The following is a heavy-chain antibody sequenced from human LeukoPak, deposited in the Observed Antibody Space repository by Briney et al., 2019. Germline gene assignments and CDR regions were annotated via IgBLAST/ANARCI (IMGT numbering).Heavy chain of an antibody. V-gene: IGHV4-4*07. CDR3: ARDNQNYYYMDV. CDR2: IYTSGST. J-gene: IGHJ6*03. Sequence: SGTLSLTCTVSGGSISSYYWSWIRQPAGKGLEWIGRIYTSGSTYYNPSLKSRVTMSVDTSKNQFSPKLSSVTAADTAVYYCARDNQNYYYMDVWGKGTTVTVSS. CDR1: GGSISSYY.